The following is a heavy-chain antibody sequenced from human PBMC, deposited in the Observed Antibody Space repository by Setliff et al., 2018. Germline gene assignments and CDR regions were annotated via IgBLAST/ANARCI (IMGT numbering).Heavy chain of an antibody. V-gene: IGHV4-34*01. CDR1: GGSFSTYF. Sequence: SETLSLTCAVYGGSFSTYFWSWIRQPPGKGLEWIGEISHSGSANYNPSLKSRLTMSVDTSKNQFSLKLTSVTAADTAVYYCVRHLWGRWMAASSDYFDYWGQGSLVTVSS. J-gene: IGHJ4*02. D-gene: IGHD3-3*02. CDR3: VRHLWGRWMAASSDYFDY. CDR2: ISHSGSA.